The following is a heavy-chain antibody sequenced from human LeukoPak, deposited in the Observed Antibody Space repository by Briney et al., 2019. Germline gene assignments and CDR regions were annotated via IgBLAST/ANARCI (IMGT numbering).Heavy chain of an antibody. CDR2: IYWDDDK. Sequence: SGPTLVKPTQTLTLTCTFSGFSLSTSGVGVGWIRQPPGKALEWLALIYWDDDKRYSPSLKSRLTITKDTFKNQVVLTMTNMDPVDTATYYCAHSRGPYSSGWWFDYWGQGTLVTVSS. J-gene: IGHJ4*02. CDR1: GFSLSTSGVG. V-gene: IGHV2-5*02. D-gene: IGHD6-19*01. CDR3: AHSRGPYSSGWWFDY.